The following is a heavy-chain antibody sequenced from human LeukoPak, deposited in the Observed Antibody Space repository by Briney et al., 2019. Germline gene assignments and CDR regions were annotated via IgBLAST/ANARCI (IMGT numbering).Heavy chain of an antibody. J-gene: IGHJ4*02. CDR1: GGTFSSYA. D-gene: IGHD3-3*01. Sequence: SVTVSCKASGGTFSSYAISWVRQAAGQGLEWMGGIIPIFGTSNSAQKFQGRVTITADESTSTAYMELSSLRSEDTAVHYCARGRFLEWLLYHPTFDYWGQGTLVTVSS. CDR3: ARGRFLEWLLYHPTFDY. CDR2: IIPIFGTS. V-gene: IGHV1-69*01.